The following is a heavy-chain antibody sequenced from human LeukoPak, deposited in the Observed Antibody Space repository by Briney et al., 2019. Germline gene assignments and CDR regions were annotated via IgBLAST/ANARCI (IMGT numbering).Heavy chain of an antibody. V-gene: IGHV1-46*01. CDR3: ARDSTFVVAPWGQTAALYYFDY. CDR1: GYTFTSYY. D-gene: IGHD2-2*01. J-gene: IGHJ4*02. Sequence: GASVKVSCKASGYTFTSYYMHWVRQAPGQGLEWMGIINPSGGSTSYAQKFQGRVTMTRDTSTSTVYMELSSLRSEDTAVYYCARDSTFVVAPWGQTAALYYFDYWGQGTLVTVSS. CDR2: INPSGGST.